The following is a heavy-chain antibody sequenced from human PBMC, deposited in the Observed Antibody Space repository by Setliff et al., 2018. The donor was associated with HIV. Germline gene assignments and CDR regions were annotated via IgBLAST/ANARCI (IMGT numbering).Heavy chain of an antibody. CDR1: GFTFSSYS. Sequence: GESLKITCAASGFTFSSYSMSWVRQAPGKGLEWLSYISSSGTTTYYADSVKGRFTISRDNAKNSVLLQMNSLRVEDTAVYLCAAQGVLRGQGTQVTVSS. CDR3: AAQGVL. V-gene: IGHV3-48*04. CDR2: ISSSGTTT. J-gene: IGHJ4*02.